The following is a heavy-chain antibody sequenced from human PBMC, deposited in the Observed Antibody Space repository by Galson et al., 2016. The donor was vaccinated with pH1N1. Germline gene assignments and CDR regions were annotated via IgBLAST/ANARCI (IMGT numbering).Heavy chain of an antibody. CDR2: IYWNDDK. D-gene: IGHD3-10*01. Sequence: PALVKPTQTLTMTCSFSGFSPSTSGVGVGWIRQPPGKALEWLAVIYWNDDKRYSPSLKSRLTITKDTSNNQVVLTMTNMDPVDTGTYYCAHAIWFGELGNWIDPWGQGTLVTVSS. CDR3: AHAIWFGELGNWIDP. J-gene: IGHJ5*02. V-gene: IGHV2-5*01. CDR1: GFSPSTSGVG.